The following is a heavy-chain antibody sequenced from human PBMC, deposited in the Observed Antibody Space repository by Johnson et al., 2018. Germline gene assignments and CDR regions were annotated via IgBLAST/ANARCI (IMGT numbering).Heavy chain of an antibody. D-gene: IGHD3-16*01. J-gene: IGHJ6*02. V-gene: IGHV3-33*01. Sequence: QVQLVQSGGGVVQPGRSRRLSCAASGFTFSSYGMHGVRQAPGKGLEWVAVIWYDGSNKYYADSVKGRFTISRDNSKNTLYLQMNSLRAEDTAVYYCARDGGRTVYYGMDVWGQGTTVTVSS. CDR3: ARDGGRTVYYGMDV. CDR1: GFTFSSYG. CDR2: IWYDGSNK.